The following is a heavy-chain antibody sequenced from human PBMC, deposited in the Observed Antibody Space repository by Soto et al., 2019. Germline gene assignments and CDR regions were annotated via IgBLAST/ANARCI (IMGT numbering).Heavy chain of an antibody. CDR2: ISYDGSNK. J-gene: IGHJ6*02. D-gene: IGHD6-13*01. V-gene: IGHV3-30*18. CDR1: GFTFSSYG. Sequence: GGSLRLSCAASGFTFSSYGMHWVRQAPGKGLEWVAVISYDGSNKYYADSVKGRFTISRDNSKNTLYLQMNSLRAEDTAVYYCAKVKGSSSWYDYYGMDVWGQGTTVTVSS. CDR3: AKVKGSSSWYDYYGMDV.